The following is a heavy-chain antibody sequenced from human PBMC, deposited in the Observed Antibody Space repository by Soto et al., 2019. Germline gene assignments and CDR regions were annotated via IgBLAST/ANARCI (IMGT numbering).Heavy chain of an antibody. V-gene: IGHV3-33*01. CDR1: GFTFSSYG. Sequence: PGGSLRLSCAASGFTFSSYGMHWVRQAPGKGLEWVAVIWYDGSNKYYADSVKGRFAISRDNSKNTLYLQMNSLRAEDTAVYYCARDLDITIFGVAADAFDIWGQGTMVTVSS. J-gene: IGHJ3*02. CDR3: ARDLDITIFGVAADAFDI. D-gene: IGHD3-3*01. CDR2: IWYDGSNK.